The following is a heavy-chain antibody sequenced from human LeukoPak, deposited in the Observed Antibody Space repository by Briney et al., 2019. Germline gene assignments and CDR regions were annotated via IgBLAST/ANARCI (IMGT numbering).Heavy chain of an antibody. CDR3: ARLLGTTRLPPHYYYMDV. V-gene: IGHV1-24*01. J-gene: IGHJ6*03. CDR2: FDPEDGET. D-gene: IGHD7-27*01. CDR1: GYTLTELS. Sequence: ASVKVSCKVSGYTLTELSMHWVRQAPGKGREWMGGFDPEDGETIYAQKFQGRVTMTEDTSTDTAYMELSSLRSEDTAVYYCARLLGTTRLPPHYYYMDVWGKGTTVTVSS.